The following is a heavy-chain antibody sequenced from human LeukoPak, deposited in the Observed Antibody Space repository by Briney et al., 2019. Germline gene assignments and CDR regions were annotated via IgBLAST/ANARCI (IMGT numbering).Heavy chain of an antibody. J-gene: IGHJ6*03. CDR3: AKDWYRFGEYYYYMDV. Sequence: GGSLRLSCAVSGFTFSSYEMNWVRQAPGKGLEWVSYISSSGSTIYYADSVKGRFTISRDNAKNSLYLQMNSLRAEDTAVYYCAKDWYRFGEYYYYMDVWGKGTTVTISS. D-gene: IGHD3-10*01. V-gene: IGHV3-48*03. CDR1: GFTFSSYE. CDR2: ISSSGSTI.